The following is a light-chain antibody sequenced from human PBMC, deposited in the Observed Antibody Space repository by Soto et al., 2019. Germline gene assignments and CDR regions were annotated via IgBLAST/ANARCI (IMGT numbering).Light chain of an antibody. J-gene: IGKJ1*01. CDR2: GAS. Sequence: EIVLAQSPGTLSLSPGERATISCGASQSLSSSYLVWFQQKPGQAPRIIIYGASSRETGIPDRVSGSGSGTEFTLTISSLEPEDFEVDDCQQYGSSTGTFGQGTKVDIK. V-gene: IGKV3-20*01. CDR1: QSLSSSY. CDR3: QQYGSSTGT.